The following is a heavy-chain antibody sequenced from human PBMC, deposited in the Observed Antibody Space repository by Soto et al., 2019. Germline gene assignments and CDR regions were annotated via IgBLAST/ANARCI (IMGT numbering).Heavy chain of an antibody. CDR3: VRDSGNGWKDY. V-gene: IGHV4-4*02. J-gene: IGHJ4*02. D-gene: IGHD6-19*01. CDR2: IDHSGST. CDR1: GGSISSTNW. Sequence: QVQLQESGPGLVKPSGTLSLTCAVSGGSISSTNWWNWVRQPPGKGLEWIGEIDHSGSTNYNPSPTSRVTMSVDKPKNQFSLKLSSVTAADTAVYYCVRDSGNGWKDYWGQGTLVTVSS.